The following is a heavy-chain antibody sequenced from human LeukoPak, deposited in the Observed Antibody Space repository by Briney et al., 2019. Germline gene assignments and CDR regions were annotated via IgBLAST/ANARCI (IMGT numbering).Heavy chain of an antibody. CDR3: ARVGNTFITGTRLFDY. D-gene: IGHD1-7*01. CDR1: GFTFSSYS. V-gene: IGHV3-21*01. Sequence: GGSLRLSCAASGFTFSSYSMNWVRQAPGKGLEWVSSISSSSSYIYYADSVKGRFTISRDNAKNSLYLQMNSLRAEDTAVHYCARVGNTFITGTRLFDYWGQGTLVTVSS. J-gene: IGHJ4*02. CDR2: ISSSSSYI.